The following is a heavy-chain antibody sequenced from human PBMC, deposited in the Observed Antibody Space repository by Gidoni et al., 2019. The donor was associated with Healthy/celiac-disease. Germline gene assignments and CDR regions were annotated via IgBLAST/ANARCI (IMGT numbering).Heavy chain of an antibody. Sequence: QVTLKESGPVLVKPTETLTLTCTVSGFSLSNARMGVSWIRQPPGKALEWLAHIFSNDEESYSTSLKSRLTISKDTSKSQVVLTMTNMDPVDTATYYCARSSSYSTVEWYFDLWGRGTLVTVSS. D-gene: IGHD6-13*01. CDR3: ARSSSYSTVEWYFDL. CDR2: IFSNDEE. V-gene: IGHV2-26*01. CDR1: GFSLSNARMG. J-gene: IGHJ2*01.